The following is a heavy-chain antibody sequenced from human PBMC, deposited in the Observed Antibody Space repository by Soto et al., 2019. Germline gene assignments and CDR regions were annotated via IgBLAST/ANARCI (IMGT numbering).Heavy chain of an antibody. CDR1: GFTFSTYW. J-gene: IGHJ1*01. D-gene: IGHD3-9*01. CDR2: IKQDATEK. V-gene: IGHV3-7*05. Sequence: PGGSLRLSCVVSGFTFSTYWMSWVRQAPGKGLDWVATIKQDATEKYYVDSVKGRFTISRDNTKKSLYLQMNSLRAEDTAVYYCVSRYLEHCTSAWCTAPYDWWGQGTLVTVSS. CDR3: VSRYLEHCTSAWCTAPYDW.